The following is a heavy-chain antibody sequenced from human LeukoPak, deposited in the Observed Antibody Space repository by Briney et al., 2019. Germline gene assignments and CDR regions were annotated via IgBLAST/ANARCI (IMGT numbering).Heavy chain of an antibody. CDR3: ARGPLWFGELFPDY. J-gene: IGHJ4*02. CDR2: SNAGKGNT. Sequence: ASANVSCKASGYTFTSYAIHCVRQAPGHRLEWMGWSNAGKGNTKYSQKFQGRVTIARDTSANTAYMELSSLRSEDTAVYYCARGPLWFGELFPDYWGQGTLVTVSS. D-gene: IGHD3-10*01. V-gene: IGHV1-3*01. CDR1: GYTFTSYA.